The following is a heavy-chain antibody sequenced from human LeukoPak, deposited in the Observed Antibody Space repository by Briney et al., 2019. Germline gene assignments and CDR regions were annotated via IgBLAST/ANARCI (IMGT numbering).Heavy chain of an antibody. V-gene: IGHV3-23*01. J-gene: IGHJ4*02. CDR1: GFTFSAHS. Sequence: GGSLRLSCAASGFTFSAHSMTWVRQAPGKGLEWVSGISASGDATFYADSVKGRFTISRDNSKNTVDLQMNSLRTEDTAVYYCTKWSGYGDSWGQGTLVTVSS. CDR3: TKWSGYGDS. D-gene: IGHD5-12*01. CDR2: ISASGDAT.